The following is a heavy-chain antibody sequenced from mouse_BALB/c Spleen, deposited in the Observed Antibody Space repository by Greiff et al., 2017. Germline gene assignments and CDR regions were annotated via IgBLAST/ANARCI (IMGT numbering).Heavy chain of an antibody. CDR3: VRGGDGYYGFAY. D-gene: IGHD2-3*01. Sequence: VQVVESGPGLVAPSQSLSITCTVSGFSLTSYDISWIRQPPGKGLEWLGVIWTGGGTNYNSAFMSRLSISKDNSKSQVFLKMNSLQTDDTAIYYCVRGGDGYYGFAYWGQGTLVTVSA. CDR1: GFSLTSYD. V-gene: IGHV2-9-2*01. J-gene: IGHJ3*01. CDR2: IWTGGGT.